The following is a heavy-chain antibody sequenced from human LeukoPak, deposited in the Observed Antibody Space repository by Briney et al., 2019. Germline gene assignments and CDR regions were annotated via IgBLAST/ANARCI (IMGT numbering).Heavy chain of an antibody. D-gene: IGHD1-14*01. CDR1: GFTFSSYW. J-gene: IGHJ6*03. CDR3: ARDFPRPTEYYYYYYMDV. Sequence: GGSLRLSCAASGFTFSSYWMHWVRQAPGKGLVWVSRINSDGSSTSYADSVKGRFTISRDNAKNTLYLQMNSLRAEDTAVYYCARDFPRPTEYYYYYYMDVWGKGTTVTVSS. V-gene: IGHV3-74*01. CDR2: INSDGSST.